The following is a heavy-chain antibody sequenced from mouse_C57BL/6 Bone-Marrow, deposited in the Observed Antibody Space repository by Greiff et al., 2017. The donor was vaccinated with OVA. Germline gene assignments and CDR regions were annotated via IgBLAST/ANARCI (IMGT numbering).Heavy chain of an antibody. V-gene: IGHV1-81*01. J-gene: IGHJ4*01. CDR1: GYTFTSYG. D-gene: IGHD1-1*01. CDR2: IYPRSGNT. CDR3: ANRGYYGSKKDYYAMDY. Sequence: QVQLQQSGAELARPGASVKLSCKASGYTFTSYGISWVKQRTGQGLEWIGEIYPRSGNTYYNEKFKGKATLTADKSSSTAYMELRSLTSEDSAVYFCANRGYYGSKKDYYAMDYWGQGTSVTVSS.